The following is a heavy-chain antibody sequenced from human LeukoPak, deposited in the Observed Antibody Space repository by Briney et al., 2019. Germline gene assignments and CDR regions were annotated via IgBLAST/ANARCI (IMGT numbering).Heavy chain of an antibody. CDR2: INSNSGDT. CDR1: GYTFTVYF. CDR3: ASYAAGYNWLKV. Sequence: ASVKVSCKASGYTFTVYFMHWVRQAPGQGLEWMGWINSNSGDTHYPQKFQGRVTVTRDTSISTVYMELIRLRSDDTAVYYCASYAAGYNWLKVWGQGTLVTVSS. J-gene: IGHJ4*02. D-gene: IGHD1-1*01. V-gene: IGHV1-2*02.